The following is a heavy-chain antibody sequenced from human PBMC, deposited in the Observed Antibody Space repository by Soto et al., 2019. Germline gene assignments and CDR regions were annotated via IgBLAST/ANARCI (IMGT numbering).Heavy chain of an antibody. V-gene: IGHV4-39*01. J-gene: IGHJ4*02. CDR1: GGSISSSSYY. D-gene: IGHD3-10*01. CDR2: IYYSGST. Sequence: QLQLQESGPGLVKPSETLSLTCTVSGGSISSSSYYWGWIRQPPGKGLEWIGSIYYSGSTYYNPSLKSRVTISVDTSKNQFALKLSSVTAADTAVYYCARFNYYGSGSSGDYWGQGTLVTVSS. CDR3: ARFNYYGSGSSGDY.